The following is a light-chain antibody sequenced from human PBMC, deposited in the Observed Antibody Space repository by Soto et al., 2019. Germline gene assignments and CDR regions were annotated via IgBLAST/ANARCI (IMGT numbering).Light chain of an antibody. J-gene: IGLJ2*01. CDR2: GNN. CDR3: QSFDTNLSVI. V-gene: IGLV1-40*01. Sequence: QSLLTQPPSVSGAPGQTVTISCTGASSNIGAHYDVHWYQQLPGSAPKVLIYGNNNRPSGVPDRFSGSKSGSSASLAITGLQAEDEAAYYCQSFDTNLSVILGGGTKLTVL. CDR1: SSNIGAHYD.